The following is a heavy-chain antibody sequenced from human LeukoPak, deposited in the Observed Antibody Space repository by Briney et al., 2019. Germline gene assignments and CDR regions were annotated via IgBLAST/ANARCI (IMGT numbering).Heavy chain of an antibody. CDR2: IYYSGTT. D-gene: IGHD3-10*01. J-gene: IGHJ6*03. V-gene: IGHV4-39*01. CDR1: GGSISSSNYY. CDR3: AKQISDYYYYYMDV. Sequence: SETLSLTCTVSGGSISSSNYYWGWVRQPPGKGLEWIGTIYYSGTTYYNPSLESRVTIFQDASRNQFSLMLTSVTATDTAVYYCAKQISDYYYYYMDVWGKGTTVTVSS.